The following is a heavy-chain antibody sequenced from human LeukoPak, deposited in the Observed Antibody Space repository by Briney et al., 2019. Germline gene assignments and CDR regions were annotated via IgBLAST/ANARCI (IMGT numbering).Heavy chain of an antibody. CDR1: GFTVSSNY. CDR2: ISSSSSYI. CDR3: ATLPLYSSGWYFDY. J-gene: IGHJ4*02. V-gene: IGHV3-21*01. Sequence: GGSLRLSCAASGFTVSSNYMSWVRQAPGKGLEWVSSISSSSSYIYYADSVKGRFTISRDNAKNSLYLQMNSLRAEDTAVYYCATLPLYSSGWYFDYWGQGTLVTVSS. D-gene: IGHD6-19*01.